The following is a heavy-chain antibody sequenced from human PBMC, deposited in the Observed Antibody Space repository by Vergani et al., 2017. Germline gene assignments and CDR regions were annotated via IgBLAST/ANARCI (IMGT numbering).Heavy chain of an antibody. D-gene: IGHD1-26*01. CDR3: AKWGESGGDSGHYYYMDV. V-gene: IGHV3-23*01. J-gene: IGHJ6*03. Sequence: EVQLLESGGGLVQPGGSLRLSCAASGFTFSSYAMSWVRQAPGKGLEWVSAISGSGGSKYYADSVKGRFTISRDNSKNTLYLQMNSLRAEDTAVYYCAKWGESGGDSGHYYYMDVWGKGTTVTVSS. CDR2: ISGSGGSK. CDR1: GFTFSSYA.